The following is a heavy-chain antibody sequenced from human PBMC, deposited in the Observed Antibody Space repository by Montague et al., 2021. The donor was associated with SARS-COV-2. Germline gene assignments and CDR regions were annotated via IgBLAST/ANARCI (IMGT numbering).Heavy chain of an antibody. CDR1: GGSTSSYY. D-gene: IGHD3-22*01. V-gene: IGHV4-4*07. J-gene: IGHJ3*02. CDR3: ARGALFYDSGGYYSDAFDI. CDR2: IYTSGST. Sequence: SETLSLTCTVSGGSTSSYYWNWIRQSAGKGLEWIGRIYTSGSTNYDPSLKSRVTMSVDTSKNQFSLKLSSVTAADTAVYYCARGALFYDSGGYYSDAFDIGGQGTMVTVSS.